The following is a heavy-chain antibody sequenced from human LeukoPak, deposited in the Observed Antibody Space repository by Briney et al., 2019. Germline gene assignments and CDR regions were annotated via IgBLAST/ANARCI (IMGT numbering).Heavy chain of an antibody. Sequence: PSETLSLTCTVSGGSISNYYWSWIRQPPGKGLEWIGYVSYSGSTNYNLSLNSRVTISVGTSKSQFSLKLSSVTAADTAVYYCARDKTGNNWFDPWGQGTLVTVSS. CDR1: GGSISNYY. CDR3: ARDKTGNNWFDP. V-gene: IGHV4-59*13. CDR2: VSYSGST. J-gene: IGHJ5*02. D-gene: IGHD1-1*01.